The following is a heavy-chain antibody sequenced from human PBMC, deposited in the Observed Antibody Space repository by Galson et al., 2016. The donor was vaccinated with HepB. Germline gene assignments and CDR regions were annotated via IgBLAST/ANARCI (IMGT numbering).Heavy chain of an antibody. V-gene: IGHV3-30*18. CDR3: AKGEVAKIYGHYYYYYMDV. J-gene: IGHJ6*03. Sequence: SLRLSCAVSGINFRNYGMHWVRQAPGKGLEWVAVISYDVTKEYYADFVMGRFTISRDNSKNTLSLQMNSMRAEDTAVYYCAKGEVAKIYGHYYYYYMDVWGKGTTVTVSS. D-gene: IGHD5-12*01. CDR2: ISYDVTKE. CDR1: GINFRNYG.